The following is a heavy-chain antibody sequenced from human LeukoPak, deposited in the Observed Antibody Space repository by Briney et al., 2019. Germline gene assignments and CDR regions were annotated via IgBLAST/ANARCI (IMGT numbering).Heavy chain of an antibody. V-gene: IGHV3-21*01. D-gene: IGHD3-10*01. CDR3: ARAVVMVRGGSGYFDL. Sequence: GGSLRLSCAASGFTFSSYTMNWVRHGPGKGLEWVSSISSSSTYINYADSLKGRFTISRDNAEKSLYLQMNSLRDEDTAVYYCARAVVMVRGGSGYFDLWGRGTLVAVSS. J-gene: IGHJ2*01. CDR1: GFTFSSYT. CDR2: ISSSSTYI.